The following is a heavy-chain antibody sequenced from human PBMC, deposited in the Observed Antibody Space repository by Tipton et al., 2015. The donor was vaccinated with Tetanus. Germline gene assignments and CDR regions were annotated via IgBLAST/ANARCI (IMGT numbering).Heavy chain of an antibody. CDR3: ARDLRNYYDSSGYSDY. Sequence: SLRLSCAASGFTFRSYGMHWVRQAPGKGLEWVAVIWYDGRSKNYAASVKGRFSISRDNAKNSLYLQMNSLRAEDTAVYYCARDLRNYYDSSGYSDYWGQGTLVTVSS. D-gene: IGHD3-22*01. CDR1: GFTFRSYG. J-gene: IGHJ4*02. V-gene: IGHV3-33*01. CDR2: IWYDGRSK.